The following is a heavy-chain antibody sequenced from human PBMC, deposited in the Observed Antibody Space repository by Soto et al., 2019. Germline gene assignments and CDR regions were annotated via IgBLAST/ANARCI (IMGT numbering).Heavy chain of an antibody. CDR1: GFSFSTYS. CDR3: ATDRNRMLFNY. CDR2: ISTASTTI. V-gene: IGHV3-48*01. Sequence: GGSLRLSCAASGFSFSTYSMNWVRQAPGKGLEWISYISTASTTIYYADSVRGRFTISRDNARNSLYLQMNSLTRADTAVYYCATDRNRMLFNYWGQGTLVTVSS. D-gene: IGHD2-8*01. J-gene: IGHJ4*02.